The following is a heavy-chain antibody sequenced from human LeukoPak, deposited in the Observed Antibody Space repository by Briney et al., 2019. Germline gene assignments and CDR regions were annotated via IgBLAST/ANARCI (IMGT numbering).Heavy chain of an antibody. J-gene: IGHJ4*02. CDR3: ARQEVIAVAGDY. Sequence: PSETLSLTCTVSGGSISSSSYYWGWIRQPPGKGLEWIGSIYYSGSTYYNPSLKSRVTISVDTSKNQFSLKLSSVTAADTAVYYCARQEVIAVAGDYWGQGTLVTVSS. CDR2: IYYSGST. D-gene: IGHD6-19*01. V-gene: IGHV4-39*01. CDR1: GGSISSSSYY.